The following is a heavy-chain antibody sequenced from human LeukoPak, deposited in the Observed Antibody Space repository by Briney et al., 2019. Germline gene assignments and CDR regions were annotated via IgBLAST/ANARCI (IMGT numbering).Heavy chain of an antibody. CDR2: IYSGGST. CDR3: ARDRDTMVRGVAAGYYYGMDV. J-gene: IGHJ6*02. D-gene: IGHD3-10*01. CDR1: GFTVSSNY. Sequence: GGSLRLSCAASGFTVSSNYMSWVRQAPGKGLEWVSVIYSGGSTYYADSVKGRFTISRDDSKNTLYLQMNSLRAEDTAVYYCARDRDTMVRGVAAGYYYGMDVWGQGTTVTVSS. V-gene: IGHV3-66*02.